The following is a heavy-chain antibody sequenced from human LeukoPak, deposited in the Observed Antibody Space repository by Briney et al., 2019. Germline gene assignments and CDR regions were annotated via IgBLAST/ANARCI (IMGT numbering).Heavy chain of an antibody. J-gene: IGHJ4*02. CDR3: AKVNFKYDSSGSALDY. D-gene: IGHD3-22*01. V-gene: IGHV3-30*18. CDR2: ISYDGSNK. Sequence: PGRSLRLSCAASGFTFSSYGMHWVRRAPGKGLEWVAVISYDGSNKYYADSVKGRFTISRDNSKNTLYLQMNSLRAEDTAVYYCAKVNFKYDSSGSALDYWGQGTLVTVSS. CDR1: GFTFSSYG.